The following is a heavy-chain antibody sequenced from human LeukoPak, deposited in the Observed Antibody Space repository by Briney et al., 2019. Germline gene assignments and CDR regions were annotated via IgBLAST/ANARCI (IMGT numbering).Heavy chain of an antibody. D-gene: IGHD2-15*01. CDR2: INAGNDNT. V-gene: IGHV1-3*01. Sequence: ASVKVSCEASGYTFTSYAMHWVRQAPGQRLEWMGWINAGNDNTKYSQKFQGRVTITRDTSASTAYMELSSLRSEDTAVYHCARDLGYCTGGTCYPNWFDPWGQGTLVTVSS. CDR3: ARDLGYCTGGTCYPNWFDP. CDR1: GYTFTSYA. J-gene: IGHJ5*02.